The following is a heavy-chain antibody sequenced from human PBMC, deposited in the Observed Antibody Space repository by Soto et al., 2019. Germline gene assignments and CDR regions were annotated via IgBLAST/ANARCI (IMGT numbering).Heavy chain of an antibody. Sequence: LRLSCAVSGLTFSDYWMSWVRQAPGKGLEWVANIRQDESEKNYADSVKGRFTISRDNAKSSVYLQMNSLRAEDTAVYYCTNDKFSGSYYVRGLTYYFEYWGQGTLVTVSS. D-gene: IGHD1-26*01. V-gene: IGHV3-7*03. CDR1: GLTFSDYW. CDR2: IRQDESEK. CDR3: TNDKFSGSYYVRGLTYYFEY. J-gene: IGHJ4*02.